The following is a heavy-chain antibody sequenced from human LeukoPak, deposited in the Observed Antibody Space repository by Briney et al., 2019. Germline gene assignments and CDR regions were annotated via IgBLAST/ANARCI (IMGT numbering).Heavy chain of an antibody. CDR2: ISSSDNT. CDR1: GFTFSRSA. CDR3: VKGRISEDGLDF. Sequence: GGSLRLSCAASGFTFSRSAMTWVRQTPGKGLDWVSSISSSDNTYYADSVKGRFTISRDNSKNMLYLQMNSLRAEDTAVYYCVKGRISEDGLDFWGQGTLVTVSS. J-gene: IGHJ4*02. V-gene: IGHV3-23*01. D-gene: IGHD6-13*01.